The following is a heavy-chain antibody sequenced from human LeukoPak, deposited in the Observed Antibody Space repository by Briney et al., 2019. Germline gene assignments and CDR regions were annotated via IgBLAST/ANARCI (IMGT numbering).Heavy chain of an antibody. D-gene: IGHD3-22*01. Sequence: GASVKVSCKVSGYTLTELSMHWVRQAPGKGLEWMGGFDPEDGETIYAQKFQGRVTMTEDTSTDTAYMELSSLRSEDTAVYYCATDQSFYDSSGYYYVWGQGTLVTVSS. V-gene: IGHV1-24*01. CDR3: ATDQSFYDSSGYYYV. J-gene: IGHJ4*02. CDR2: FDPEDGET. CDR1: GYTLTELS.